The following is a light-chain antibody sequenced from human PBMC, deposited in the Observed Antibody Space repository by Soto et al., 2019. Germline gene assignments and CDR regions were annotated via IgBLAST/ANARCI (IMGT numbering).Light chain of an antibody. J-gene: IGKJ1*01. CDR3: QQYNISPWT. CDR2: KAS. Sequence: DIQMTQSPSTLSASLGDRVTLTFRASQSISSWLAWFQQKPGKAPKLLIYKASSLESGVPSRFSGSGSGTDFTLTISSLQPDDFATYYCQQYNISPWTFGQGTKV. CDR1: QSISSW. V-gene: IGKV1-5*03.